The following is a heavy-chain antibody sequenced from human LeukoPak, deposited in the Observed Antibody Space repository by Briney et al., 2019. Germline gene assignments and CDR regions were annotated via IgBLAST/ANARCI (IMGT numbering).Heavy chain of an antibody. J-gene: IGHJ4*02. Sequence: GGSLRLSCAASGFTFSDYYLSWIRQAPGKGLEWVSYISRDGTTIYYADSVKGRFTISRDNAKNSLFLQMNSLRAEDTAVYYCARSSQYGSGADYWGQGTLVTVSS. D-gene: IGHD3-10*01. V-gene: IGHV3-11*01. CDR2: ISRDGTTI. CDR3: ARSSQYGSGADY. CDR1: GFTFSDYY.